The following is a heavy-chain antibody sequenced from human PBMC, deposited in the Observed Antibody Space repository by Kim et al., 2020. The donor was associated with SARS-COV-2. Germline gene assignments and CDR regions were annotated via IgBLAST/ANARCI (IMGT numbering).Heavy chain of an antibody. CDR2: ISYDGSNK. Sequence: GGSLRLSCAASGFTFSSYGMHWVRQAPGKGLEWVAVISYDGSNKYYADSVKGRFTISRDNSKNTLYLQMNSLRAEDTAVYYCAKPSSGGAEYYFDYWGQGTLVTVSS. CDR3: AKPSSGGAEYYFDY. J-gene: IGHJ4*02. D-gene: IGHD6-19*01. V-gene: IGHV3-30*18. CDR1: GFTFSSYG.